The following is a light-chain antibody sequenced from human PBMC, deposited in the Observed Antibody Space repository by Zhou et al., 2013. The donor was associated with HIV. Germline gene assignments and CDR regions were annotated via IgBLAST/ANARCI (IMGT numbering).Light chain of an antibody. J-gene: IGKJ1*01. CDR3: QQSYNIPRT. CDR1: RSISKY. Sequence: DIQMTQSPSSLSASVGDRVIITCRASRSISKYLNWYQQKPGKAPKLLIYTSSSLQGGVPSRFSGGGSGTDFTLTISSLQPEDFATYYCQQSYNIPRTFGQGTKVEFK. V-gene: IGKV1-39*01. CDR2: TSS.